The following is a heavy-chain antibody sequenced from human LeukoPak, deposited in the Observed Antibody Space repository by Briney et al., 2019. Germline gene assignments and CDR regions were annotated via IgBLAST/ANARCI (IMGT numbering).Heavy chain of an antibody. CDR1: GFSFGSYD. Sequence: GGSLRLSCAASGFSFGSYDMNWVRQAPGKGLEWVSSITTSGSYIYYADSVKGRFTVSRDNAKNSLYLQMNSLRAEDTAVYYRASHIVVVTAIRYYAMDVWGQGTTVTVSS. V-gene: IGHV3-21*01. J-gene: IGHJ6*02. CDR2: ITTSGSYI. D-gene: IGHD2-2*01. CDR3: ASHIVVVTAIRYYAMDV.